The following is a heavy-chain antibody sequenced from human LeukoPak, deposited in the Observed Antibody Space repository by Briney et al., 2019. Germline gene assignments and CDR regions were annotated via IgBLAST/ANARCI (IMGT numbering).Heavy chain of an antibody. CDR2: IYYRGST. J-gene: IGHJ6*02. D-gene: IGHD1-1*01. V-gene: IGHV4-39*07. Sequence: SETLSLTCTVSGGSISSSSYYWGWIRQPPGKGLEWIGSIYYRGSTYYNPFLKSRVTISVDTSKNQFSLKLSSVTAADTAVYYCARDAGHQLSRRNYYAMDVWGQGTTVTVSS. CDR3: ARDAGHQLSRRNYYAMDV. CDR1: GGSISSSSYY.